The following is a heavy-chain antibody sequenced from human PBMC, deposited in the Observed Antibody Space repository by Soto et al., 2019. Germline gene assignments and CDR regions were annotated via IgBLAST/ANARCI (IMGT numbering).Heavy chain of an antibody. CDR2: INPAPGST. Sequence: QVQLVQSGAEVKKSGAAVKISCKTSGFTFTNYYLHWVRQAPGQGLEWMGLINPAPGSTNYAEKFQGRVTMTRDMSSNTVYMQLGRLTSEDTGIYYCARGGWADYSSEGGFDLWGQGTHITVSS. CDR3: ARGGWADYSSEGGFDL. CDR1: GFTFTNYY. V-gene: IGHV1-46*01. J-gene: IGHJ4*02. D-gene: IGHD3-22*01.